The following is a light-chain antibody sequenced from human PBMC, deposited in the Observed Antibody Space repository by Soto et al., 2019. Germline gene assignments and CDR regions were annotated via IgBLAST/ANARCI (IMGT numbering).Light chain of an antibody. V-gene: IGKV1-5*01. CDR2: DAS. CDR1: QSISSW. Sequence: DIQMTQSPSTLSASVGDRATITCRASQSISSWLAWYQQKPGKAPKLPIYDASSLESGVPSRFSGSGSGTEFTLTISSLQPDDFATYYCQQYNSYPGTFGQGTKVEIK. CDR3: QQYNSYPGT. J-gene: IGKJ1*01.